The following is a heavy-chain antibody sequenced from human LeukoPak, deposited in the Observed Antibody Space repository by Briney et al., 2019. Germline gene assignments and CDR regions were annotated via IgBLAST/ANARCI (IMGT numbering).Heavy chain of an antibody. J-gene: IGHJ4*02. V-gene: IGHV3-7*01. CDR2: IKQDGSDK. CDR1: GFTFSSYW. CDR3: AKEKTTGTYYVDY. D-gene: IGHD1-7*01. Sequence: GGSLRLSCAASGFTFSSYWLSWVRRAPGKGLEWVANIKQDGSDKYYVDSVKGRFTISRDNAKNSLYLQMNSLRAEDTAVYYCAKEKTTGTYYVDYWGQGTLVTVSS.